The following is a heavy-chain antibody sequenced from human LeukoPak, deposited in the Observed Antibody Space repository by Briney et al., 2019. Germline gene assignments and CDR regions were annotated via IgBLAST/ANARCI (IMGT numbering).Heavy chain of an antibody. CDR2: VDHTGST. D-gene: IGHD4-11*01. CDR3: ARGRVSSSTWYSTYYYFFYMDF. Sequence: SETLSLTCAVYGGSFSGYYWTWIRQPPGKGLEWIGYVDHTGSTKFNPSLNGRVSISRDTSNNFFSLRLRSVTAADTAVYFCARGRVSSSTWYSTYYYFFYMDFWGKGTTVTVSS. CDR1: GGSFSGYY. V-gene: IGHV4-59*01. J-gene: IGHJ6*03.